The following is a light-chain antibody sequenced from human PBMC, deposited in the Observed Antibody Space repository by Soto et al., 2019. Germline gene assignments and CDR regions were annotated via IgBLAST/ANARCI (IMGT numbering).Light chain of an antibody. J-gene: IGKJ4*01. CDR1: QSVSSNY. Sequence: EIVLTQSPGTLSLSPGERATLSCRASQSVSSNYLAWYQQKPGQAPRLLIYGASSRATGIPDRFSGSGSGPDFTLTVSRLEPEDFAVYYCQQQGSSPLTFGGGTKVE. V-gene: IGKV3-20*01. CDR2: GAS. CDR3: QQQGSSPLT.